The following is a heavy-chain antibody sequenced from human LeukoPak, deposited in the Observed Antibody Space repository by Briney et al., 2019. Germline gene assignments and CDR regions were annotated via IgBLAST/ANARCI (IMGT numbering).Heavy chain of an antibody. V-gene: IGHV4-39*02. J-gene: IGHJ2*01. CDR2: IYYSGST. CDR1: GGSISSSSYY. D-gene: IGHD1-7*01. CDR3: ARELELETVGSYWYFDL. Sequence: PSETLSLTCTVSGGSISSSSYYWGWIRQPPGKGLEWIGSIYYSGSTYYNPSLKSRVTISVDTSKNQFSLKLSSVTAADTAVYYCARELELETVGSYWYFDLWGRGTLVTVSS.